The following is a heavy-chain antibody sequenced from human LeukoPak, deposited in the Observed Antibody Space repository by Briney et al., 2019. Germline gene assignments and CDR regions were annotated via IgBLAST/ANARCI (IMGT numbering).Heavy chain of an antibody. CDR2: IYPGDSDT. Sequence: GESLRISCKGSGYSFTSYWIGWVRQMPGKGLKGMGIIYPGDSDTRYSPSFQGQVTISADKSISTAYLQWSSLKASDTAMYYCASARDDSSGRAFDYWGQGTLVTASS. CDR3: ASARDDSSGRAFDY. V-gene: IGHV5-51*01. J-gene: IGHJ4*02. CDR1: GYSFTSYW. D-gene: IGHD3-22*01.